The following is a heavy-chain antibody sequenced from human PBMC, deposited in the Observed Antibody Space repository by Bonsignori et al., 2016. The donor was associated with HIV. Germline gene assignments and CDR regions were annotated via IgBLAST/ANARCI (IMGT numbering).Heavy chain of an antibody. CDR3: ASVRLDTSRTWFDS. J-gene: IGHJ5*01. V-gene: IGHV4-61*03. CDR2: VFYTGTT. Sequence: WIRQPPGKGLEWIGYVFYTGTTTYNSSLRSRLTISLDKSRNHFSLKLTSVTAADTAVYFCASVRLDTSRTWFDSWGRGTLVTVSS.